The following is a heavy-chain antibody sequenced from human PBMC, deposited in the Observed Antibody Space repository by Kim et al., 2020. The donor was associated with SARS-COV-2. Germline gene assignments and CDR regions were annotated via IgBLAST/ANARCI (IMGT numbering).Heavy chain of an antibody. D-gene: IGHD2-2*01. Sequence: GGSLRLSCAAPRFTFSNYWMSWVRQAPGKGLEWVANIKQDGSEEYYVDSVKGRFTISRDNAKNSLYLQMNSLRAEDTAVYYCARDMGVGFCSSTSCYEGQFDYWGQGTLVTVSS. V-gene: IGHV3-7*01. J-gene: IGHJ4*02. CDR2: IKQDGSEE. CDR1: RFTFSNYW. CDR3: ARDMGVGFCSSTSCYEGQFDY.